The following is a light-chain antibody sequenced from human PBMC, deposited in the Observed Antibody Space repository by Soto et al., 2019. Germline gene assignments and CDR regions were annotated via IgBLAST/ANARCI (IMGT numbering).Light chain of an antibody. Sequence: DIVMTQSPDSLAVSLGERATINCKSSQNILYSSNNKNYLAWYQQKPGQPPKLLIYCASTRESGVPDRFSGSGSGTDFTLTISTLQAEDVAVYYCQQYIGSPYTFGQGTKLEIK. CDR2: CAS. CDR3: QQYIGSPYT. V-gene: IGKV4-1*01. CDR1: QNILYSSNNKNY. J-gene: IGKJ2*01.